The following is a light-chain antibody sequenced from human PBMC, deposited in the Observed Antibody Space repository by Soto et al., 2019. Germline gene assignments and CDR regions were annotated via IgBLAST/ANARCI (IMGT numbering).Light chain of an antibody. CDR1: SFNIGAGYD. V-gene: IGLV1-40*01. Sequence: QSVLTQPPSVSGAPGQRVTISCTGSSFNIGAGYDVHWYQQLPGTAPKLLIYGNSNRPSGVPDRFPGSKSGTSASLAITGLQAEIEADYYCQSYDSSLSAPFATGTKLTVL. J-gene: IGLJ1*01. CDR2: GNS. CDR3: QSYDSSLSAP.